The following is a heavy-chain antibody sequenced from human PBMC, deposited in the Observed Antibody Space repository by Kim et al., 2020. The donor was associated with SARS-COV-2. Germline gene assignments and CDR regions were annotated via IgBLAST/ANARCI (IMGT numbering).Heavy chain of an antibody. CDR3: ARGGYSSSWSIGEAFDF. V-gene: IGHV3-30*04. CDR1: GFTFSDFA. CDR2: ISDDANNK. D-gene: IGHD6-13*01. J-gene: IGHJ3*01. Sequence: GGSLRLSCAASGFTFSDFAFHWVRQAPGKGLEWVAVISDDANNKYDAESVKCRFTISRDNSKNTLYLQMNSLRAEDTAVYYCARGGYSSSWSIGEAFDFWGQGTMVTLSS.